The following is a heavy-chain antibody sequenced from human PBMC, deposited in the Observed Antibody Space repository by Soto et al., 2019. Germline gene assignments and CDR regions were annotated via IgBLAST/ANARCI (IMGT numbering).Heavy chain of an antibody. CDR3: ARDRRYYYGSGSYPYDY. V-gene: IGHV3-21*01. Sequence: GGSLRLSCAASGFTFSSYSMNWVRQAPGKGLEWVSSISSSSSYIYYADSVKGRFTISRDNAKNSLYLQMNSLRAEDTAVYYCARDRRYYYGSGSYPYDYWGQGTLVTVSS. CDR1: GFTFSSYS. J-gene: IGHJ4*02. D-gene: IGHD3-10*01. CDR2: ISSSSSYI.